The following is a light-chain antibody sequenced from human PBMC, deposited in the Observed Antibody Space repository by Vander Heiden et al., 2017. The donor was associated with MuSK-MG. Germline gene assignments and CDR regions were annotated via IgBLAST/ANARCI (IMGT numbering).Light chain of an antibody. CDR3: LQDNSYPWT. J-gene: IGKJ1*01. Sequence: MSVAPSSLCASLGDRVTITCRASQSISSWLAWYQQKPGKAPKLLMYTTCSLESRVALRFSGSDYGTEFALAVGGRQPDDFAAYSCLQDNSYPWTFGQGTKVEIK. CDR1: QSISSW. CDR2: TTC. V-gene: IGKV1-5*03.